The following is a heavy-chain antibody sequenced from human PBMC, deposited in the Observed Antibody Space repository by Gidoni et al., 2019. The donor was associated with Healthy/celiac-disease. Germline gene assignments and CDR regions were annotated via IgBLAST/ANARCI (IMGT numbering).Heavy chain of an antibody. Sequence: TLSLTCTVSGGSISSGSYYWSWIRQPAGKGLEWIGRIYTSGSTNYNPSLKSRVTISVDTSKNQFSLKLSSVTAADTAVYYCARARSPLGEEYYFDYWGQGTLVTVSS. D-gene: IGHD3-16*01. CDR3: ARARSPLGEEYYFDY. CDR2: IYTSGST. J-gene: IGHJ4*02. CDR1: GGSISSGSYY. V-gene: IGHV4-61*02.